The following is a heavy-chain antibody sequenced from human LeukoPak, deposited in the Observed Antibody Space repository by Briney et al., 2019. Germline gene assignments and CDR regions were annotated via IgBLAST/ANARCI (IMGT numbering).Heavy chain of an antibody. V-gene: IGHV4-59*01. J-gene: IGHJ4*02. D-gene: IGHD4-11*01. Sequence: PSETLSLTCTVSGGSINDFYWNWIRQPPGKGLEWIGYIYSNGTTNYNPSLKSRVTMSIDTSKNQFSLKLSSVTAADTAVYYCAKSRSLGLQYFDTWGQGTLATVSS. CDR1: GGSINDFY. CDR3: AKSRSLGLQYFDT. CDR2: IYSNGTT.